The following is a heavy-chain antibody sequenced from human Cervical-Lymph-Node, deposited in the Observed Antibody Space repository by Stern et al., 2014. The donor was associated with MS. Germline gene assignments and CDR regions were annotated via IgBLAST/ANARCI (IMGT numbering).Heavy chain of an antibody. CDR2: IMSSRSYI. Sequence: EVQLVESGGGLVKPGGSLRLSCAASGFTFSSYSMNWVRQAPGKGLEWVSSIMSSRSYIFYADSVKCRFTISRDNAKNSLYLQMNSLRAEDTAVYYCARDPITMVRGVFYWGQGTLVTVSS. J-gene: IGHJ4*02. V-gene: IGHV3-21*01. CDR1: GFTFSSYS. D-gene: IGHD3-10*01. CDR3: ARDPITMVRGVFY.